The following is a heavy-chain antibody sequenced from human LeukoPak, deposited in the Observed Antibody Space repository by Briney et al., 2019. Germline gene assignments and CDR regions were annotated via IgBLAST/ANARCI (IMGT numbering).Heavy chain of an antibody. CDR3: ATGGPPDFYDSPNH. CDR2: FRPEDGEA. J-gene: IGHJ4*02. V-gene: IGHV1-24*01. D-gene: IGHD3-22*01. CDR1: GYTLTALS. Sequence: VASVKVSCKVSGYTLTALSIHWVRQAPGEGLEWMGGFRPEDGEAISAQKFQGRVTMAEDTSADTIYMELRSLTSDDTAEYYCATGGPPDFYDSPNHWGQGTLVTVSS.